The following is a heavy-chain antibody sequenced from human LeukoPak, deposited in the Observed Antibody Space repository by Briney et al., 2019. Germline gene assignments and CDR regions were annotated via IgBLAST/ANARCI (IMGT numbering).Heavy chain of an antibody. CDR3: ARGGGWYLYYFDY. D-gene: IGHD3-16*01. V-gene: IGHV1-46*01. CDR2: INPSGGGT. CDR1: GYTFTRYY. Sequence: ASVKVSCKASGYTFTRYYLRWVRQAPGQGLERMGIINPSGGGTSNAQKFQGRVTMTRDTSTSTVYMELSSLTSEDTAVYYCARGGGWYLYYFDYWGQGTLVTVSS. J-gene: IGHJ4*02.